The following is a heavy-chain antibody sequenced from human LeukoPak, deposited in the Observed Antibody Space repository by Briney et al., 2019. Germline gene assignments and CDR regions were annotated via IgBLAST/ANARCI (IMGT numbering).Heavy chain of an antibody. Sequence: ASVKVSCKASGYTFTSYDINWVRQATGQGLEWMGWMSPNSGNTGYAQKFQGRVTMTRNTSISTAYMELSSLRSEDTAVYYCARSYATYYYYGMDVWGQGTTVTVSS. CDR3: ARSYATYYYYGMDV. D-gene: IGHD2-2*01. V-gene: IGHV1-8*01. J-gene: IGHJ6*02. CDR2: MSPNSGNT. CDR1: GYTFTSYD.